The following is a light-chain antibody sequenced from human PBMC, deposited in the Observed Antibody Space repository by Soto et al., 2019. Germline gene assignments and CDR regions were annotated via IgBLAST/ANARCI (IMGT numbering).Light chain of an antibody. V-gene: IGKV1-17*01. J-gene: IGKJ1*01. CDR1: QGIGND. Sequence: DIQMTQSPSSLSASVGDRVTITCRASQGIGNDLGWHQQKPGKAPKRLIYAASTLQSGVPSRFSGSGSGTEFTLTISRLQPEDFATYFCLQYNIYPKTFGQGTNVE. CDR2: AAS. CDR3: LQYNIYPKT.